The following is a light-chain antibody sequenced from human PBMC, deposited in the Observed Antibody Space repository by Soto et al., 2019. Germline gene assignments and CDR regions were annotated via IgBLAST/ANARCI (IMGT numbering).Light chain of an antibody. V-gene: IGKV1-39*01. CDR1: RTTGSF. CDR2: SAS. J-gene: IGKJ1*01. CDR3: QQSYSTLWT. Sequence: DIQMTQSPSSLSASVGDRVTITCRASRTTGSFLNRYQQKSGKAPKLLIYSASSLQSGVPSRFSGSGSGTDFTLTINNLQPEDFATYYCQQSYSTLWTFGQGTKV.